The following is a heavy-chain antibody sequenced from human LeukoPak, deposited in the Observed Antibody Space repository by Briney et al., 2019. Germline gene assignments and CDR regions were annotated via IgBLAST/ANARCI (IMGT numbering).Heavy chain of an antibody. J-gene: IGHJ4*02. Sequence: ASVKVSCKASGYTFTSYGISWVRQAPGQGLEWMAWISVYNGNTFYAQNLQDRVTVTTDTSTSTAYMELRNLRSDDTAVYYCARDTNYEIDYWGQGTQVTVSS. CDR2: ISVYNGNT. D-gene: IGHD4/OR15-4a*01. CDR1: GYTFTSYG. V-gene: IGHV1-18*01. CDR3: ARDTNYEIDY.